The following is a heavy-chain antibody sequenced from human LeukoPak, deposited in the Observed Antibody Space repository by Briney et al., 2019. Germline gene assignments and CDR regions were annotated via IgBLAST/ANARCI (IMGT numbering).Heavy chain of an antibody. CDR2: IKSKTDGGTT. J-gene: IGHJ4*02. V-gene: IGHV3-15*01. CDR3: TTDYWGTGPIDY. CDR1: GFTFSNAW. Sequence: TPGGSLRLSCAASGFTFSNAWMSWVRQAPGKGLEWVGRIKSKTDGGTTDYAAPVKGRFTISRDDSKNTLYLQMNSLKTEDTAVYYCTTDYWGTGPIDYWGQGTLVTVSS. D-gene: IGHD2-21*01.